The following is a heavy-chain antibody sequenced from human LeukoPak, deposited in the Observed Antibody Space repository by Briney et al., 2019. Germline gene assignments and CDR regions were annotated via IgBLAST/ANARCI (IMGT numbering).Heavy chain of an antibody. D-gene: IGHD6-13*01. V-gene: IGHV4-4*07. Sequence: SETLSLTCTVSGGSISGFFWSWIRQPAGKSLEWVGRIYSTGSTNYSPSLKSRVSMSVDTSKNQCSLKLSSVPAADTAVYCGARVEQQLVLSWGQGTLVTVSS. CDR2: IYSTGST. J-gene: IGHJ5*02. CDR3: ARVEQQLVLS. CDR1: GGSISGFF.